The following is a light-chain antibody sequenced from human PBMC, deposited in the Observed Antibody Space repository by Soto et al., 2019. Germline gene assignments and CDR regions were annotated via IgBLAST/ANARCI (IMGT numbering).Light chain of an antibody. CDR2: DVT. V-gene: IGLV2-14*03. J-gene: IGLJ1*01. Sequence: LSSPGPVSGGPGQSITISCTGSRSDVGGYNSVFWYQHPPGTAPKLMIYDVTNRPSGVSNRFSGSKSGNTASLTISGLQAEDEADYYCTSYTSSSTYVFGTGTKVNV. CDR3: TSYTSSSTYV. CDR1: RSDVGGYNS.